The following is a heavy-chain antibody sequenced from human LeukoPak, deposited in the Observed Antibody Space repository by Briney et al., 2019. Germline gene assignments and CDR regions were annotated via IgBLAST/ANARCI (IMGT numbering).Heavy chain of an antibody. D-gene: IGHD6-13*01. CDR2: ISAYNGNT. CDR1: GYTFTSYY. J-gene: IGHJ4*02. CDR3: ARSPYSSPMYYFDY. V-gene: IGHV1-18*04. Sequence: ASVKVSCKASGYTFTSYYMHWVRQAPGQGLEWMGWISAYNGNTNYAQKLQGRVTMTTDTSTSTAYMELRSLRSDDTAVYYCARSPYSSPMYYFDYWGQGTLVTVSS.